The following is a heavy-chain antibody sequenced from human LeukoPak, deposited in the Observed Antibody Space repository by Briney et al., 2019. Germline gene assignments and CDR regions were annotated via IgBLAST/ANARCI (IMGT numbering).Heavy chain of an antibody. CDR2: IRANGVDT. CDR1: GFTFNSYS. D-gene: IGHD2-15*01. J-gene: IGHJ5*02. CDR3: AKGGYTSWFDP. V-gene: IGHV3-23*01. Sequence: GGSLRLSCTASGFTFNSYSMSWVRQAPGKGLEWVSNIRANGVDTHYADSAKGRFTISGDNSKKTLCLEMNSLRAEDTAVYYCAKGGYTSWFDPWGQGTLVTVSS.